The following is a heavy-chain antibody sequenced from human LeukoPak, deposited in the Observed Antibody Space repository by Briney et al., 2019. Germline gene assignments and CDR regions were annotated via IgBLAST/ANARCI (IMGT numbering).Heavy chain of an antibody. CDR1: GGSFSGYY. J-gene: IGHJ5*02. V-gene: IGHV4-34*01. CDR3: ARGRRSVLWFGELSIVRNPYNWFDP. CDR2: INHSGST. Sequence: SETLSLTCAVYGGSFSGYYWSWIRQPPGKGLEWIGEINHSGSTNYNPSLKSRVTISVDTSENQFSLKLSSVTAADTAVYYCARGRRSVLWFGELSIVRNPYNWFDPWGQGTLVTVSS. D-gene: IGHD3-10*01.